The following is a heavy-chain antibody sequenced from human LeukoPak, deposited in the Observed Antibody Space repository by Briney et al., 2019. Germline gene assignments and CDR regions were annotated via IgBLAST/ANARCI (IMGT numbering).Heavy chain of an antibody. CDR3: ARKSAYYYDSSGHPCFDY. CDR2: INHSGST. V-gene: IGHV4-34*01. Sequence: SETLSLTCAVYGGSFSGYYWSWIRQPPGKGLEWIGEINHSGSTNYNPSLKSRVTISVDTSKNQFSLKLSSVTAADTAVYYCARKSAYYYDSSGHPCFDYWGQGTLVTVSS. CDR1: GGSFSGYY. D-gene: IGHD3-22*01. J-gene: IGHJ4*02.